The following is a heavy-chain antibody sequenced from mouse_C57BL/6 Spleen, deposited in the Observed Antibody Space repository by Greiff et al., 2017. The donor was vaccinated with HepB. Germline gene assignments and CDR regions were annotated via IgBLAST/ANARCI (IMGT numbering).Heavy chain of an antibody. V-gene: IGHV5-16*01. CDR3: ARENDWYYFDY. D-gene: IGHD2-13*01. Sequence: EVQVVESEGGLVQPGSSMKLSCTASGFTFSDYYMAWVRQVPEKGLEWVANINYDGSSTYYLDSLKSRFIISRDNAKNILYLQMSSLKSEDTATYYCARENDWYYFDYWGQGTTLTVSS. CDR1: GFTFSDYY. CDR2: INYDGSST. J-gene: IGHJ2*01.